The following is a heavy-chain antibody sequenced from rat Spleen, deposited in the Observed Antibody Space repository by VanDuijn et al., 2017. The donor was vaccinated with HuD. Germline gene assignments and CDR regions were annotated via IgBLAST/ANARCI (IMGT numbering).Heavy chain of an antibody. CDR2: ISYDGSNT. Sequence: EVQLVESGGGLVQPGRSLKLSCAASGFTFSDYNMAWVRQAPKKGLEWVATISYDGSNTYYRDSVKGRFTISRDNTKSTLYLQMDSLGSEDTATYYCARQNWPYYFDYWGQGVMVTVSS. D-gene: IGHD5-1*01. CDR1: GFTFSDYN. CDR3: ARQNWPYYFDY. J-gene: IGHJ2*01. V-gene: IGHV5-7*01.